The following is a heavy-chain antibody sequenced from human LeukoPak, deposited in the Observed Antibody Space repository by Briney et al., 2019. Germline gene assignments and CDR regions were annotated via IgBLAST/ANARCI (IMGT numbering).Heavy chain of an antibody. J-gene: IGHJ5*02. CDR1: GGSFSGYY. D-gene: IGHD6-13*01. CDR3: ARDFGYSSSWYTGPNWFDP. CDR2: IYYSGST. Sequence: SETLSLTCAVYGGSFSGYYWSWIRQPPGKGLEWIGYIYYSGSTNYSPSLKSRVTISVDTSKNQFSLKLSSVTAADTAVYYCARDFGYSSSWYTGPNWFDPWGQGILVTVSS. V-gene: IGHV4-59*01.